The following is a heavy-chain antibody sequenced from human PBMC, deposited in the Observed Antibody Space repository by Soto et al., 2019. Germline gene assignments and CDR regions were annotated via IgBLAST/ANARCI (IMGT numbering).Heavy chain of an antibody. J-gene: IGHJ4*02. V-gene: IGHV3-21*02. CDR3: ARGDSVTTVTTIDY. Sequence: EVQLVESGGGLVKPGGSLRLSCAASGFTVSSHSMNWVRQAPGKGLEWVSSISSTSSFIYYTDSVKGRFTISRDNAKNSLYLQMKSLRAEVTAVYYCARGDSVTTVTTIDYWGQGSLVTVSS. CDR1: GFTVSSHS. CDR2: ISSTSSFI. D-gene: IGHD4-17*01.